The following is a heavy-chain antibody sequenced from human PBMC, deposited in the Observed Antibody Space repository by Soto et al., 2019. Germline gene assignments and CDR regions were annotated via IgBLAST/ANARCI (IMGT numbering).Heavy chain of an antibody. CDR1: RFSFTNAW. D-gene: IGHD1-26*01. CDR2: IKSKTDGGTA. Sequence: EVQLVESGGGFVQPGGSLRLSCVASRFSFTNAWMSWVRQAPGKGPEWVGRIKSKTDGGTADYEAPVKGRFTISRDDSQNTLYLHMDSLKTEDTALYHWSTDIGIYGLDIWGQGTTVTVSS. CDR3: STDIGIYGLDI. J-gene: IGHJ6*02. V-gene: IGHV3-15*01.